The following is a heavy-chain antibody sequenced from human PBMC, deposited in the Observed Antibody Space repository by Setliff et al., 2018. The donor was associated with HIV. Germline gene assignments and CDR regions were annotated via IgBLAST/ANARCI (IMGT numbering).Heavy chain of an antibody. D-gene: IGHD4-17*01. J-gene: IGHJ4*02. CDR1: GGSISSYF. CDR2: IYTNGST. Sequence: SETLSLTCTVSGGSISSYFWSWIRQPPGKGLEWIGYIYTNGSTNYNPSLKSRVTISVDTSKNQFSLKLSSVTAAGTALYYCERQLSGGDPYFDYWGQGTLVTVSS. CDR3: ERQLSGGDPYFDY. V-gene: IGHV4-59*08.